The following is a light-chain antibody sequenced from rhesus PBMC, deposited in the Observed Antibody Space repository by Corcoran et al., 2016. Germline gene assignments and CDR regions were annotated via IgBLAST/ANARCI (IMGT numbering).Light chain of an antibody. CDR2: SAY. V-gene: IGKV3-40*03. Sequence: EIVMTQSPATLSLSPGETATLSCRASESVGSYLAWYQQKPGPAPKPLVHSAYFRATGIPDRFSGSGSRTEFTLTISSLEPEDVGVYHCQQYNDLLRTFGQGTKVEIK. J-gene: IGKJ1*01. CDR3: QQYNDLLRT. CDR1: ESVGSY.